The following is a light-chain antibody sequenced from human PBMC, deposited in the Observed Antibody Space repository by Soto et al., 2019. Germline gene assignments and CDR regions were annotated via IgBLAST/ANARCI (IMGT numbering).Light chain of an antibody. Sequence: QSVLTQPPSVSGAPGQRVTISCAGSSSNIGAGYNVQWYQHLPGRAPKLLIFGNDSRPSGVPDRVSASKSGSSASLAITGLQAVDDGDCYCLYSDKSLRGFYLCGTGTKVTVL. CDR1: SSNIGAGYN. CDR2: GND. J-gene: IGLJ1*01. CDR3: LYSDKSLRGFYL. V-gene: IGLV1-40*01.